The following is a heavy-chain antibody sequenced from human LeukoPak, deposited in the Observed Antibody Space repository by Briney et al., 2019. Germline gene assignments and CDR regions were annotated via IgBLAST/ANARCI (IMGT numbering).Heavy chain of an antibody. CDR3: ARGPGYCSSTSCYYAFDI. D-gene: IGHD2-2*01. V-gene: IGHV3-21*01. J-gene: IGHJ3*02. CDR2: ISSSSSYI. CDR1: GFTFSSYS. Sequence: PGGSLRLSCAASGFTFSSYSMNWVRQAPGKGLEWVSSISSSSSYIYYADSVKGRFTISGDNAKNSLYLQMNSLRAEDTAVYYCARGPGYCSSTSCYYAFDIWGQGTMVTVSS.